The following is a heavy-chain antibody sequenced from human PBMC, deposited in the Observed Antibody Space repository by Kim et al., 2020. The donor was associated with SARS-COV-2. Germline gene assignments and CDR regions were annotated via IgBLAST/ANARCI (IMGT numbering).Heavy chain of an antibody. CDR2: K. CDR3: AREGGGGFDF. Sequence: KEYTDSVKSRFTISRNNAKNSVYLQKNSLRAEDTAVYYCAREGGGGFDFWGQGTLVTVSS. V-gene: IGHV3-7*01. J-gene: IGHJ4*02. D-gene: IGHD3-16*01.